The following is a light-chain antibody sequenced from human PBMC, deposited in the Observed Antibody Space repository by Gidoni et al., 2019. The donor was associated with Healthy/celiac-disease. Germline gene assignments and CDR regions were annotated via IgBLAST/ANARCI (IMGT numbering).Light chain of an antibody. J-gene: IGKJ4*01. V-gene: IGKV3D-15*01. CDR2: GAS. CDR3: QQYNNWPSLT. Sequence: VRPQSPATRSVSPGERATLSCRSSQSVSSNLAGYQQKPGQAPRLLIYGASTSATAILARFIGSGSFTEFTLTIISLQSEDFAVYYCQQYNNWPSLTFGGGTKVEIK. CDR1: QSVSSN.